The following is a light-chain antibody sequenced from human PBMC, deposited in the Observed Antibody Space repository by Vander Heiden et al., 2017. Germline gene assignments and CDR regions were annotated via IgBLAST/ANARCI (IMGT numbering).Light chain of an antibody. V-gene: IGLV2-14*03. Sequence: QSALPQPASVSGSPEQSITISCTGTSSDVGGYNYVSWYQQRPGKAPELMIYDVSTRPSGVSNRFSGSKSGNTASLTISGLQAEDEADYYCSAYTSSHTLVFGGGTKLTVL. CDR1: SSDVGGYNY. CDR2: DVS. CDR3: SAYTSSHTLV. J-gene: IGLJ3*02.